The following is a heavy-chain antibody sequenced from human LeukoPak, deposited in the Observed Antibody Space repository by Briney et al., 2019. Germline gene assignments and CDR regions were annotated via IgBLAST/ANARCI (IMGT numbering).Heavy chain of an antibody. Sequence: PGGSLRLSCAASGFTFSSYEMNWVRQAPGKGLEWVSYISSSGSTIYYADSVKGRFTISRDNSKNTLYLQMNSLRAEDTAVYYCAKGYSSSLLDAFDIWGQGTMVAV. D-gene: IGHD6-6*01. CDR1: GFTFSSYE. V-gene: IGHV3-48*03. CDR3: AKGYSSSLLDAFDI. J-gene: IGHJ3*02. CDR2: ISSSGSTI.